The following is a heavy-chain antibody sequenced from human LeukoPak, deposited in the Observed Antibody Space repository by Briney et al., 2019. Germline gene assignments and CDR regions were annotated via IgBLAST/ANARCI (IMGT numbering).Heavy chain of an antibody. CDR1: GGSISTYY. D-gene: IGHD1-26*01. CDR2: IYNTGRT. V-gene: IGHV4-59*08. CDR3: ARQGELAIDY. J-gene: IGHJ4*02. Sequence: SETLSLTCTVPGGSISTYYWSWIRQSPGKGLEWIGFIYNTGRTNYNPSLQSRVTMSIDTSKHQFSLKLSSVTAADTAVYYCARQGELAIDYWGQGTLVTVSS.